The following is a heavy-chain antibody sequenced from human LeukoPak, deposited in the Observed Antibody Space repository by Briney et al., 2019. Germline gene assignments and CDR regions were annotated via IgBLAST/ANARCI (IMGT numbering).Heavy chain of an antibody. J-gene: IGHJ4*02. D-gene: IGHD6-13*01. V-gene: IGHV4-4*02. CDR1: GGSISSSNW. Sequence: SETLSLTCAVSGGSISSSNWWSWVRPPPGKGLEWIGEIYHSGSTNYNPSLKSRVTISVDTSKNQFSLKLSSVTAADTAVYYCARHHNKGGSSWYIVEYYFDYWGQGTLVTVSS. CDR2: IYHSGST. CDR3: ARHHNKGGSSWYIVEYYFDY.